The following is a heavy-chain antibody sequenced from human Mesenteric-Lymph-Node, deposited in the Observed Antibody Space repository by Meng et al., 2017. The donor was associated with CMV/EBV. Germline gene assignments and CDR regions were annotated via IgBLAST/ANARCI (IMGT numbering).Heavy chain of an antibody. J-gene: IGHJ1*01. D-gene: IGHD5/OR15-5a*01. Sequence: ASVKVSCKASGYNFNGYYVHWIRQAPGQGLEWMGWTNPNTGGTNYAQKFQGRVTMTRDRHITTAYMELTSLTSDDTAVYYCARGGYNVYEAVEYWGQGTLVTVSS. CDR1: GYNFNGYY. CDR3: ARGGYNVYEAVEY. CDR2: TNPNTGGT. V-gene: IGHV1-2*02.